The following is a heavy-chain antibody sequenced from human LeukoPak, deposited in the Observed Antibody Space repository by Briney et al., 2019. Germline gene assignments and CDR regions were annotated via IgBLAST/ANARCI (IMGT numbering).Heavy chain of an antibody. CDR2: INPSGGST. CDR3: ARDRAYYYGSGSYYKYGNHWFDP. Sequence: GASVKVSCKASGYTFTSYYMHWVRQAPGQGLEWMGIINPSGGSTSYAQKFQGRVTMTRDTSTSTVYIELSSLRSEDTAVYYCARDRAYYYGSGSYYKYGNHWFDPWGQGSLVTVCS. V-gene: IGHV1-46*01. D-gene: IGHD3-10*01. CDR1: GYTFTSYY. J-gene: IGHJ5*02.